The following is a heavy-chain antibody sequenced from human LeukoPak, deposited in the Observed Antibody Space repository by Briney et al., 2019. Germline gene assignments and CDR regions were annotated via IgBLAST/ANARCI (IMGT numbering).Heavy chain of an antibody. CDR3: ARQGCSSTSCYPYYYYYMDV. D-gene: IGHD2-2*01. Sequence: SETLSLTCAVYGVSFSGYYWSWIRQPPGKGLEWIGEINHSGSTNYNPSLKSRVTISVDTSKNQFSLKLSSVTAADTAVYYCARQGCSSTSCYPYYYYYMDVWGKGTTVTVSS. V-gene: IGHV4-34*01. CDR1: GVSFSGYY. CDR2: INHSGST. J-gene: IGHJ6*03.